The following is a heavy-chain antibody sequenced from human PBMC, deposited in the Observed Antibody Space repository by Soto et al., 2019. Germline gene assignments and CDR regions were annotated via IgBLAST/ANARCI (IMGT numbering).Heavy chain of an antibody. J-gene: IGHJ5*02. CDR1: GFNFSNHW. D-gene: IGHD2-21*02. V-gene: IGHV3-74*01. CDR3: ARESGDWPLNWFDP. Sequence: GGSLRLSCAASGFNFSNHWMHWVRQRPAEGLAWVSRITSDGKSKAYAESVKGRFAISRDNAKNTLYLQMNGLTAEDTAVYYCARESGDWPLNWFDPWGQGTLVTVSS. CDR2: ITSDGKSK.